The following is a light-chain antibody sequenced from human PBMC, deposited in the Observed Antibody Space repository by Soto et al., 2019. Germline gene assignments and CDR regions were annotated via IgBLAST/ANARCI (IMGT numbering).Light chain of an antibody. CDR2: DAS. Sequence: EIVLTQSPATLSLSPGDGATISCRASQSVSNYLAWYQQKPGQAPRLLIFDASKRATGIPARFSGSGSGTDFTLTISSLEPEDFAVYYCQQRSNWPLTFGGGTKVEIK. V-gene: IGKV3-11*01. CDR1: QSVSNY. J-gene: IGKJ4*01. CDR3: QQRSNWPLT.